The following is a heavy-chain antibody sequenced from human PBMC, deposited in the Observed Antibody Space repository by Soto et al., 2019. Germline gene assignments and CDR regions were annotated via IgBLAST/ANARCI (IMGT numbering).Heavy chain of an antibody. V-gene: IGHV1-18*01. CDR1: GYTFTNYG. CDR2: ISAYNGNT. CDR3: ASAYCGGDCYFTWAPFDY. D-gene: IGHD2-21*02. Sequence: GSVKVSCKASGYTFTNYGISWVRQAPGQGLEWMGWISAYNGNTNYAQKLQGRVTMTTDTSTSTAYMELRSLRSDDTAVYYCASAYCGGDCYFTWAPFDYWGQGTLVTVSS. J-gene: IGHJ4*02.